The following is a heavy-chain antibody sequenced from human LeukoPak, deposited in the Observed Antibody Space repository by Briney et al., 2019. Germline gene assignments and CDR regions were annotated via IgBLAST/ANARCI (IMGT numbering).Heavy chain of an antibody. CDR1: GFTFSSYA. D-gene: IGHD6-13*01. CDR3: STNITAAGTKDC. Sequence: GGSLRLSCAASGFTFSSYAMHWVRQAPGKGLEWVAVISYDGSNKYYADSVKGRFTISRDNSKNTLYLQMNSLKTEDTAVYYCSTNITAAGTKDCWGQGTLVTVSS. J-gene: IGHJ4*02. CDR2: ISYDGSNK. V-gene: IGHV3-30-3*01.